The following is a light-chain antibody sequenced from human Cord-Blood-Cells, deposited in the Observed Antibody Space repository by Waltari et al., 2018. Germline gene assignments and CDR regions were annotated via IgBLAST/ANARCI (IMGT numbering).Light chain of an antibody. J-gene: IGKJ4*01. CDR2: WAS. V-gene: IGKV4-1*01. CDR3: QQYYSTPLT. Sequence: DIVMTQSPDSLAVSLGARATINCKSSQSVLYSSNNKNYLAWYQQKPGQPPKLLIYWASTRESGDPDRFSGSGSGTDFTLTISSLQAEDVAVYYCQQYYSTPLTFGGGTKVEIK. CDR1: QSVLYSSNNKNY.